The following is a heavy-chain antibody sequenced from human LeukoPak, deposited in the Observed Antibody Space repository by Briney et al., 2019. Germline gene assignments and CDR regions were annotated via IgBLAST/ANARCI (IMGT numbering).Heavy chain of an antibody. D-gene: IGHD3-10*01. CDR2: IYYSGTT. V-gene: IGHV4-39*01. J-gene: IGHJ4*02. CDR3: ARYYYGSGSYYYFDY. CDR1: GGSISSNSYY. Sequence: SETLSLTCAVSGGSISSNSYYWGWIRQPPGKGLEWIGSIYYSGTTYYNPSLKSRVTISVDTSKNQFSLRLSSVTAADTAPYYCARYYYGSGSYYYFDYWGQGTLVTVSS.